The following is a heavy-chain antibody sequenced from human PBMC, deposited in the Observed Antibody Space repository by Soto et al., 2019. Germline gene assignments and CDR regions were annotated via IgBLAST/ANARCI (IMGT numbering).Heavy chain of an antibody. J-gene: IGHJ1*01. CDR2: IYYSGST. D-gene: IGHD2-21*02. CDR3: ASPTGLPNEHAEYFQH. V-gene: IGHV4-39*01. CDR1: GGSISSSSYY. Sequence: PSETLSLTCTVSGGSISSSSYYWGWIRQPPGKGLEWIGSIYYSGSTYYNPSLKSRVTISVDTSKNQFSLKLSSVTAADTAVYYCASPTGLPNEHAEYFQHWGQGTLVTVSS.